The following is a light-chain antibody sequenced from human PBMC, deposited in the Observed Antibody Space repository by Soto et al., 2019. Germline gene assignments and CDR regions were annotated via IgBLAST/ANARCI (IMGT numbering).Light chain of an antibody. Sequence: EIVLTQSPGTLSLSPGERATLSCRASQSFHTNYLAWYQHRPGQAPRLLIYGASIRASGIPERFSGRGSGTDFTLTISRLEPEDFAVYYCQQYGSSPPLTFGGGTKVEIK. V-gene: IGKV3-20*01. J-gene: IGKJ4*01. CDR3: QQYGSSPPLT. CDR1: QSFHTNY. CDR2: GAS.